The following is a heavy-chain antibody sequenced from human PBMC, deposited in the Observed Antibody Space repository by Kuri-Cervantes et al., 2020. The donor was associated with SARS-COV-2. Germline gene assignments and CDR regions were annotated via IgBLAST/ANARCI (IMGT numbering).Heavy chain of an antibody. CDR3: ARETYSSGWFDAFDI. D-gene: IGHD6-19*01. CDR2: IYYSGST. CDR1: GGSISSSSHY. Sequence: SETLSLTCTVSGGSISSSSHYWSWIRQPPGKGLEWIGYIYYSGSTNYNPSLKSRVTISVDTSKNQFSLKLSSVTAADTAVYYCARETYSSGWFDAFDIWGQGTMVTDSS. V-gene: IGHV4-61*01. J-gene: IGHJ3*02.